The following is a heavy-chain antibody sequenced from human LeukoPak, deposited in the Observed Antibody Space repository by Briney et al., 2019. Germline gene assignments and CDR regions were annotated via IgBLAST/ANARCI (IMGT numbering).Heavy chain of an antibody. V-gene: IGHV1-2*02. CDR2: INPNSGGT. Sequence: GASVKVSCKASGYTFTGYYMHWVRQAPGQGLEWMGWINPNSGGTNYAQKFQGRVTMTRDTSISTAYMELSRLRPDDTAVYYCARGGCSGGSCYRWFDPWGQGTLVTVSS. CDR1: GYTFTGYY. D-gene: IGHD2-15*01. J-gene: IGHJ5*02. CDR3: ARGGCSGGSCYRWFDP.